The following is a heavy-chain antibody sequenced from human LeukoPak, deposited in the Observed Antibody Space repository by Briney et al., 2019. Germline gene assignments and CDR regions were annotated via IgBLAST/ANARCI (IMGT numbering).Heavy chain of an antibody. V-gene: IGHV6-1*01. CDR2: TYFMSRWIH. CDR1: GDSVSNSIAT. CDR3: ARRGDGNYYYDY. Sequence: SQTLSLTCAISGDSVSNSIATWDWIRQSPSGGRERLGRTYFMSRWIHDYADSVKSRIVIDADTSKNQFSLLLKSVRPDDTAVYYCARRGDGNYYYDYWGQGTLLTVSS. J-gene: IGHJ4*02. D-gene: IGHD3-16*01.